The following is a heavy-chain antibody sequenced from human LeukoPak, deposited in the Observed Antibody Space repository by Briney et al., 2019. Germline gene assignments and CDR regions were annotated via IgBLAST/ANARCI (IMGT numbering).Heavy chain of an antibody. V-gene: IGHV3-30*18. D-gene: IGHD3-10*01. Sequence: PGGSLRLSCAASGLTFSSYAMHWVRQAPGKGLEWVALISSDGSNIYYADSVKGRFTISRDNSKNTLYLQMNSLRAEDTAMYYCAKGRSGLQFDLDYWGQGTLVPVSS. J-gene: IGHJ4*02. CDR3: AKGRSGLQFDLDY. CDR1: GLTFSSYA. CDR2: ISSDGSNI.